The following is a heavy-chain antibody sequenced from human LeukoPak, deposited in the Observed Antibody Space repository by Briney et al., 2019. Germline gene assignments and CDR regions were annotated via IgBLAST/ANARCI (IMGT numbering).Heavy chain of an antibody. CDR3: TRVVNGGHFDY. J-gene: IGHJ4*02. Sequence: PSATLSLTCSVSGASINDYYWTWIRQPPGKGLEWIGYVYHTGTFGYHPSLKSRVAMSLDTSKNQVSLKLSSVIAADTAVYFCTRVVNGGHFDYWGQGALVTVSS. V-gene: IGHV4-59*12. CDR1: GASINDYY. CDR2: VYHTGTF. D-gene: IGHD2-8*01.